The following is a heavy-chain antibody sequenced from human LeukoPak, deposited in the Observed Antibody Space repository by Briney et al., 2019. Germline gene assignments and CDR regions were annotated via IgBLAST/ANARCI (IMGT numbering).Heavy chain of an antibody. CDR1: GYTFTGYY. D-gene: IGHD1-26*01. V-gene: IGHV1-2*02. CDR3: ATWGSGSYLNWFDP. Sequence: AAVKVSCTASGYTFTGYYMPWVRQAPGQGLEWMGWINPNSGGRNYAQEDQGRVTMTRDTFISTAYMELSRLRSDEPAVYYCATWGSGSYLNWFDPWGRGTLVTVSS. CDR2: INPNSGGR. J-gene: IGHJ5*02.